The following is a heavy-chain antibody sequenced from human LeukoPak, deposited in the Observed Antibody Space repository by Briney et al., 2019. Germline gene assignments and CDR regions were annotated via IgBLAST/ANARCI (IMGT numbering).Heavy chain of an antibody. CDR1: GASISSSNYY. D-gene: IGHD2-15*01. J-gene: IGHJ3*02. Sequence: PSGTLSLTCTVSGASISSSNYYWGWIRQPPGKGLEWIGTIYCTGSPYYNPSLRGRVSMSVDKSKNHVSLNLNSVTAADTAVYYCARNCSGGSCYSGAFDIWGQGTTVTVS. CDR3: ARNCSGGSCYSGAFDI. V-gene: IGHV4-39*02. CDR2: IYCTGSP.